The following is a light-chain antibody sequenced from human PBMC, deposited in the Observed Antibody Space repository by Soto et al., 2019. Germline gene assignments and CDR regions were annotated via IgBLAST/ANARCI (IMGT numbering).Light chain of an antibody. V-gene: IGLV1-47*01. Sequence: QAVVTQPPSASGTPGQGVTISCSGSTSNIGSNYVYWYQRLSGTAPKLLIYRNNQRPSGVPDRFSGSKSGTSASLAISGLRSDDEADYFCATWDDSLNGFYVFGTGTKVTVL. CDR3: ATWDDSLNGFYV. CDR1: TSNIGSNY. J-gene: IGLJ1*01. CDR2: RNN.